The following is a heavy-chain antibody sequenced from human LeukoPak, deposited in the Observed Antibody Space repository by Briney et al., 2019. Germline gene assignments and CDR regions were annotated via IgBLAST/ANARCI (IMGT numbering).Heavy chain of an antibody. V-gene: IGHV3-21*01. Sequence: GGSLRLSCAASGFTFSSYSMNWVRQAPGKGLEWVSSISSSSSYIYYADSVKGRFTISRDNAKNSLYLQMNSLRAEDTAVYYCARDLGALTVTTYVFDAFDIWGQGTMVTVSS. D-gene: IGHD4-11*01. J-gene: IGHJ3*02. CDR2: ISSSSSYI. CDR3: ARDLGALTVTTYVFDAFDI. CDR1: GFTFSSYS.